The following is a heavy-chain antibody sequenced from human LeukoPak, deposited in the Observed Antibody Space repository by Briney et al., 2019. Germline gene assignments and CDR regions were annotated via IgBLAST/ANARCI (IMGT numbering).Heavy chain of an antibody. CDR2: IYHSGST. V-gene: IGHV4-59*01. CDR1: GGSISSYY. Sequence: PSETLSLTCSVSGGSISSYYWSWIRQPPGKGLEWIGYIYHSGSTNYNPSLKSRVTISLDASKNQFSLRLSSVTAADTAIYYCARDRSRGDYVPYYFDFWGQGSLVTVSS. CDR3: ARDRSRGDYVPYYFDF. J-gene: IGHJ4*02. D-gene: IGHD4-17*01.